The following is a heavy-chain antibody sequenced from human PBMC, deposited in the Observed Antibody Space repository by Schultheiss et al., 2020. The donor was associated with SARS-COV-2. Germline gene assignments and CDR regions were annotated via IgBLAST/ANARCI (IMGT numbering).Heavy chain of an antibody. V-gene: IGHV4-34*01. CDR1: GGSFSGYY. CDR2: INHSGST. CDR3: ARANNDFWSGENWFDP. D-gene: IGHD3-3*01. Sequence: SETLSLTCAVYGGSFSGYYWSWIRQPPGKGLEWIGEINHSGSTNYNPSLKSRVTISVDTSKNQFSLKLSSVTAADTAVYYCARANNDFWSGENWFDPWGQGTLVTVS. J-gene: IGHJ5*02.